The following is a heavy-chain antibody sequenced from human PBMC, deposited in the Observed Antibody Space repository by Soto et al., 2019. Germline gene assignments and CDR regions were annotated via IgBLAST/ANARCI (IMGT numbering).Heavy chain of an antibody. Sequence: ASVKVTCKDCRYTFTGYYMHWVRQAPRKGLEWMGWINHNSDGTNYAQKFQGWVTITRDTSISTAYMELSRLRSDDTSLFFCERAYGDYDYYYYMDFLGKGTTVTVSS. J-gene: IGHJ6*03. CDR1: RYTFTGYY. CDR2: INHNSDGT. D-gene: IGHD4-17*01. V-gene: IGHV1-2*04. CDR3: ERAYGDYDYYYYMDF.